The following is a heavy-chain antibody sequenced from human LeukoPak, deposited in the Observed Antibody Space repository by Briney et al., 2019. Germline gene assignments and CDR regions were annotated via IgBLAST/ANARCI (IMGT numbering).Heavy chain of an antibody. CDR3: AKDRPAMASYYYYGMDV. J-gene: IGHJ6*02. Sequence: GGSLRLSCAASGFTFSSYGMHWVRQAPGKGLEWVAVISYDGSNKYYADSVKGRFTISRDNSKNTLYLHMNSLRAEDTAVYYCAKDRPAMASYYYYGMDVWGQGTTVTVSS. CDR1: GFTFSSYG. V-gene: IGHV3-30*18. CDR2: ISYDGSNK. D-gene: IGHD5-18*01.